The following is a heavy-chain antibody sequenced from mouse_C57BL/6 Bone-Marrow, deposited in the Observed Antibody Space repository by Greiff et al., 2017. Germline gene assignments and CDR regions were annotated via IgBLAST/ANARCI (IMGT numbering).Heavy chain of an antibody. Sequence: QVQLKESGPELVKPGASVKISCKASGYAFSSSWMNWVKQRPGKGLEWIGRIYPGDGDTNYNGKFKGKATVTADKSSSTAYMQLNSLTSEDSAVYCCARDLPSTTAYAMDYWGQGTSVTVSS. D-gene: IGHD2-14*01. CDR1: GYAFSSSW. CDR2: IYPGDGDT. CDR3: ARDLPSTTAYAMDY. V-gene: IGHV1-82*01. J-gene: IGHJ4*01.